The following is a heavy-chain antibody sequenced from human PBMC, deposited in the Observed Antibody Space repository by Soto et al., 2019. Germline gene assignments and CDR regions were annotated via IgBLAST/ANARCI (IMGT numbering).Heavy chain of an antibody. V-gene: IGHV3-9*01. D-gene: IGHD1-7*01. CDR1: GFTFDDYA. J-gene: IGHJ6*02. CDR2: ISWNSGSI. Sequence: GGSLRLSCAASGFTFDDYAMHWVRQAPGKGLEWVSGISWNSGSIGYADSVKGRFTISRDNAKNSLYLQMNSLRAEDTALYYCAKGGNYETFYYGMDVWGQGTTVTVSS. CDR3: AKGGNYETFYYGMDV.